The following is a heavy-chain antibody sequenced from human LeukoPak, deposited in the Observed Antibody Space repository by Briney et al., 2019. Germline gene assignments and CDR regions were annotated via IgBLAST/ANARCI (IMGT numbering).Heavy chain of an antibody. J-gene: IGHJ1*01. CDR1: GFTLSSNY. CDR2: IYSGGST. CDR3: ARDGDYVWGSYRYTGGEYFQH. D-gene: IGHD3-16*02. V-gene: IGHV3-66*01. Sequence: GGSLRLSCAASGFTLSSNYMSWVRHAPGKGLEWGSVIYSGGSTYYSDSVKGRFTISRDNSKNTLYLQMNSLRAEDTAVYYCARDGDYVWGSYRYTGGEYFQHWGQGTLVTVSS.